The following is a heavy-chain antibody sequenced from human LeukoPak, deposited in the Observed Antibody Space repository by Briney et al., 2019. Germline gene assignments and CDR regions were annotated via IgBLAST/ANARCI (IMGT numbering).Heavy chain of an antibody. CDR3: ARGLEQWELQVDY. V-gene: IGHV1-8*03. D-gene: IGHD1-26*01. CDR1: GYTFTSYD. CDR2: MNPNSGNT. J-gene: IGHJ4*02. Sequence: ASVKVSCKASGYTFTSYDINWVRQATGQGLEWMGWMNPNSGNTGYAQKFQGRVTITRNTSISTAYMELSSLRSEDTAVYYCARGLEQWELQVDYWGQGTLVTVSS.